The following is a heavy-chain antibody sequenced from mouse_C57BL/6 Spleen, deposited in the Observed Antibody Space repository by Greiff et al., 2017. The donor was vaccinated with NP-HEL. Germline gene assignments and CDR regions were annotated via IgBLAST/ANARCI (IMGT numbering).Heavy chain of an antibody. V-gene: IGHV14-4*01. Sequence: EVQLQQSGAELVRPGASVKLSCTASGFNIKDDYMHWVKQRPEQGLEWIGWIDPENGDTEYASKFQGKATITADTSSNTAYLQLSSLTSEDTAVYYCTTDGSAWFAYWGQRTLVTVSA. CDR2: IDPENGDT. CDR3: TTDGSAWFAY. CDR1: GFNIKDDY. J-gene: IGHJ3*01. D-gene: IGHD2-3*01.